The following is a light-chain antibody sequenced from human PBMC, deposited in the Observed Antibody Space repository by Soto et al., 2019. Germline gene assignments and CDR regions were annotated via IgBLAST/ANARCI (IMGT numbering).Light chain of an antibody. CDR1: SSDVGGYNY. CDR3: SAYAGSTNFLV. V-gene: IGLV2-8*01. Sequence: QSALTQPPSASGSPGQSVTISCTGTSSDVGGYNYVSWYRQHPGKAPKLLIYEVTKRPSGVPDRFSGSKYGDRASLTVSGLQADDEADYYCSAYAGSTNFLVFGGGTKVTVL. J-gene: IGLJ2*01. CDR2: EVT.